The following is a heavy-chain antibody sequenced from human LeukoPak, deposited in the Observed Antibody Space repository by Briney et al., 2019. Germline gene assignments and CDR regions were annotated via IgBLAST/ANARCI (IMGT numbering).Heavy chain of an antibody. Sequence: SETLSLTCTVSGYSISSGYYWGWIRPPPGKGLEWIGSIYHSGSTYYNPSLKSRVTISVDTSKNQFSLKLSSVTAADTAVYYCARGGAAAGQFDYWGQGTLVTVSS. V-gene: IGHV4-38-2*02. D-gene: IGHD6-13*01. J-gene: IGHJ4*02. CDR3: ARGGAAAGQFDY. CDR2: IYHSGST. CDR1: GYSISSGYY.